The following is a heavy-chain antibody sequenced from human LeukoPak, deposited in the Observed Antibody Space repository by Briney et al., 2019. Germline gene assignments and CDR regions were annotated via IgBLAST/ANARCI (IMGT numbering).Heavy chain of an antibody. CDR3: VTYYYGSSAPKRNY. V-gene: IGHV4-34*01. J-gene: IGHJ4*02. CDR1: GGSFSDYF. Sequence: SETLSLTCAVYGGSFSDYFWSWIRQPPGKGLEWIGEISHSGSTTYNPSLRSRITISGDTSKKQFSLKLSSVTAADTAVYYCVTYYYGSSAPKRNYWGQGILVTVSS. D-gene: IGHD3-22*01. CDR2: ISHSGST.